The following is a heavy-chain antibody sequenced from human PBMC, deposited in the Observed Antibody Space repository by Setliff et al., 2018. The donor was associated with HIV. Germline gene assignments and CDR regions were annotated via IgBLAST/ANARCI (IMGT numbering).Heavy chain of an antibody. Sequence: PSETLSLTCAVFGGSFTDIGGSFTDYYWIWIRQPPGKGLEWIGEINHSGSTNYNPSLRSRVTISVDTSKNHFSLRLSSVTAADTAVYYCARGEFYCGTDCYWSSFDYWGQGILVTVSS. CDR3: ARGEFYCGTDCYWSSFDY. CDR2: INHSGST. CDR1: GGSFTDIGGSFTDYY. V-gene: IGHV4-34*01. D-gene: IGHD2-21*02. J-gene: IGHJ4*02.